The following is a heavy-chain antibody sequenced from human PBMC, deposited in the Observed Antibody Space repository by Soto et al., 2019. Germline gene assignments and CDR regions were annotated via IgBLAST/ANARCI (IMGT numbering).Heavy chain of an antibody. J-gene: IGHJ4*02. CDR2: IFSNDEK. V-gene: IGHV2-26*01. D-gene: IGHD7-27*01. Sequence: SGPTLVNPTETLTLTCTVSGFSLSNARMGVSWIRQPPGKALEWLAHIFSNDEKSYSTSLKSRLTISKDTSKSQVVLTMTNMDPVDTATYYCARTIFPDRFGAWGARGDFDYWGQGTLVTVSS. CDR3: ARTIFPDRFGAWGARGDFDY. CDR1: GFSLSNARMG.